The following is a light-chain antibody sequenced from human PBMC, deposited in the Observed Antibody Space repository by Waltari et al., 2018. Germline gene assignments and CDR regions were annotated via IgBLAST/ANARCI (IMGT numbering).Light chain of an antibody. V-gene: IGKV1-33*01. J-gene: IGKJ2*01. CDR1: QDISNY. CDR3: QQYDNLPMYT. CDR2: DAS. Sequence: DIQMPQSPSSLSASVGDRVPITCQASQDISNYLNWYQQKPGKAPKLLIYDASNLETGVPSRFSGSGSGTDFTFTISSLQPEDIATYYCQQYDNLPMYTFGQGTKLEIK.